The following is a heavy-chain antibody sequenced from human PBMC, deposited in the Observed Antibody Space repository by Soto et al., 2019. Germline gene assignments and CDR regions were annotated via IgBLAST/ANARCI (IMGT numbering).Heavy chain of an antibody. V-gene: IGHV5-51*01. Sequence: PGESLKISCKGSGYRFSSNWIGWVRQMPGKGLEWMGIIYPGDSDTRYSPSFEGQVTISADKSISTAYLQWTSLKASDTAIYHCARLFGSGWSGFDPWGQGTLVTVSS. CDR2: IYPGDSDT. D-gene: IGHD6-19*01. CDR3: ARLFGSGWSGFDP. CDR1: GYRFSSNW. J-gene: IGHJ5*02.